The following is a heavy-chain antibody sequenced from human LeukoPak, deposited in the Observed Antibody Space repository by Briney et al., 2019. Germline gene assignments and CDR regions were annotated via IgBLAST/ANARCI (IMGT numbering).Heavy chain of an antibody. D-gene: IGHD3-22*01. J-gene: IGHJ5*02. CDR3: ARPYYYDSRIDP. V-gene: IGHV4-30-4*01. CDR1: GGSISSGDYY. CDR2: MYYSGST. Sequence: SETLSLTCTVSGGSISSGDYYGCWIRQPPGRGLEWIAYMYYSGSTYYNPSLKSRVTMSADTSKTQLSLKLSSVTAADTAVYYCARPYYYDSRIDPWGQGILVTVSS.